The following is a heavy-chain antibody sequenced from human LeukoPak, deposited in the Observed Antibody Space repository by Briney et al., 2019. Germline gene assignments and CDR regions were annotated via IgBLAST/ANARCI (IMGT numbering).Heavy chain of an antibody. CDR1: GYTFTSYD. D-gene: IGHD2-2*01. J-gene: IGHJ5*02. V-gene: IGHV1-8*01. CDR3: ARDPPYCSSTSCYPQNWFDP. Sequence: ASVKVSCKASGYTFTSYDINWVRQATGQGLEWMGWMNPNSGNTGYAQKFQGRVTMTRNTSISTAYMELSSLRSEDTAVYYCARDPPYCSSTSCYPQNWFDPWGQGTLVTVSS. CDR2: MNPNSGNT.